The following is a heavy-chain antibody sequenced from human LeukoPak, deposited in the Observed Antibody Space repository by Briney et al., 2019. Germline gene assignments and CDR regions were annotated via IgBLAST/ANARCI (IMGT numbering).Heavy chain of an antibody. J-gene: IGHJ3*01. D-gene: IGHD1-14*01. V-gene: IGHV3-23*01. CDR2: ISGSGGST. CDR3: AKRITVVARDAFDF. CDR1: GFTFSTFH. Sequence: PGGSLRLSCAASGFTFSTFHMRWVRHSPGEGLEWVSNISGSGGSTFYADSVKGRFTISRDNSKNTLYLQMNSLRAEDTAVYYCAKRITVVARDAFDFWGQGTMVTVSS.